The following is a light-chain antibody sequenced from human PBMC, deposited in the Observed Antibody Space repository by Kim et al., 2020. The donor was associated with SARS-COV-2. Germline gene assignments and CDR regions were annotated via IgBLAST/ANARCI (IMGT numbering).Light chain of an antibody. Sequence: GQSVTISCTGTSSDIGGYNHVSWYQQHPGKAPKLMIYEVSKWPSGVPDRFSDSKSGNTASLTVSGLQADDEANYYCSSYGGNNNWVFGGGTKLTVL. CDR3: SSYGGNNNWV. J-gene: IGLJ3*02. CDR1: SSDIGGYNH. V-gene: IGLV2-8*01. CDR2: EVS.